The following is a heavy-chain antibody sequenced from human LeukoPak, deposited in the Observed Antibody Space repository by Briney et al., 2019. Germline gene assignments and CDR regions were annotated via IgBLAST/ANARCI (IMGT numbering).Heavy chain of an antibody. CDR1: GFTFSSYA. CDR2: ISYDGSNK. J-gene: IGHJ5*02. CDR3: ARETLGGVPAAGILDP. Sequence: GGSLRLSCAASGFTFSSYAMHWVRQAPGKGLEWVAVISYDGSNKYYADSVKGRFTISRDNSKNMLYLQMNSLRAEDTAVYYCARETLGGVPAAGILDPWGQGTLVTVSS. D-gene: IGHD2-2*01. V-gene: IGHV3-30*01.